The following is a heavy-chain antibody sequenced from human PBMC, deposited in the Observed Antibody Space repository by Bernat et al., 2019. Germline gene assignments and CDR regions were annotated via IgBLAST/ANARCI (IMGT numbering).Heavy chain of an antibody. CDR2: ISSSSSTI. J-gene: IGHJ4*02. Sequence: EVQLVESGGGLVQPGGSLRLSCAASGFTFSSASMNWVRQAPGKGLEWVSYISSSSSTIYYADSVRGRFTISRDNARNSLYLQMNSLRAEETAVYYCARGGGRYNWNYEVGFYFDYWGQGTLVTVSS. CDR3: ARGGGRYNWNYEVGFYFDY. CDR1: GFTFSSAS. D-gene: IGHD1-7*01. V-gene: IGHV3-48*01.